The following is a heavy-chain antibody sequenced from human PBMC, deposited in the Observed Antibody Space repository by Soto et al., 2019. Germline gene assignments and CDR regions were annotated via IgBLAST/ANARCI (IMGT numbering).Heavy chain of an antibody. CDR2: IKQDGSEK. Sequence: GGSLRLSCAASGFTFSSYWMSWVRQGPGKGLEWVANIKQDGSEKHYVDSVKGRFTISRDNAKNSLYLQMNSLRAEDTAVYYCASWTYYYDSSGARLFDYWGQGTLVTVSS. J-gene: IGHJ4*02. V-gene: IGHV3-7*03. CDR3: ASWTYYYDSSGARLFDY. D-gene: IGHD3-22*01. CDR1: GFTFSSYW.